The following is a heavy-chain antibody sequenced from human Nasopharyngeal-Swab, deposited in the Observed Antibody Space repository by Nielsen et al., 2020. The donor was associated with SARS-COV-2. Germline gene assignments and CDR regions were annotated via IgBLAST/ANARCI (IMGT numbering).Heavy chain of an antibody. J-gene: IGHJ4*02. V-gene: IGHV4-34*01. Sequence: SQTLSLTCAVYGGSFSGYYWSWIRQPPGKGLEWIGEINHSGSTNYNPSLKSRVTISVDTSKNQFSLKLSSVTAADTAVYYCARGNGAFDYWGQGTLVHRLL. D-gene: IGHD4-17*01. CDR2: INHSGST. CDR3: ARGNGAFDY. CDR1: GGSFSGYY.